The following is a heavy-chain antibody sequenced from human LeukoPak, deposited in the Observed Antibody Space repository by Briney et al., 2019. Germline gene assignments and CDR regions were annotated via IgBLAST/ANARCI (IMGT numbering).Heavy chain of an antibody. CDR1: GYSFTSYW. J-gene: IGHJ4*02. Sequence: GESLKISCKGSGYSFTSYWIGWVRQMPGKGLEWMGIIYPGDSDTRYSPSFQGQVTISADKSISTAYLQWSSLKASDTAMYYCARHSGEGSVRRYFDWLVLLIDYWGQGTLVTVSS. V-gene: IGHV5-51*01. CDR3: ARHSGEGSVRRYFDWLVLLIDY. CDR2: IYPGDSDT. D-gene: IGHD3-9*01.